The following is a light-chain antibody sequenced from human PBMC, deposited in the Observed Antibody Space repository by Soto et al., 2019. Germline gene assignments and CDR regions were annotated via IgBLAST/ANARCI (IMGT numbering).Light chain of an antibody. J-gene: IGLJ1*01. CDR1: SSNIGRNF. Sequence: QSVLTQPPSVSAAPGQMVTISCSGSSSNIGRNFVSWYQQLPGTAPKLLIYDNNKRSSGIPDRFSGSKSGTSATLGITGLQTGDEADYYCGTWDNSLSAYVFGTATKLTVL. V-gene: IGLV1-51*01. CDR3: GTWDNSLSAYV. CDR2: DNN.